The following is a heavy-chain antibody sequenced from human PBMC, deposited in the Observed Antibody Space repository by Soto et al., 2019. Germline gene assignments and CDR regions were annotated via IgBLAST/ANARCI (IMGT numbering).Heavy chain of an antibody. CDR1: GGSISSYY. Sequence: SETLSLTCTVSGGSISSYYWSWIRQPPGKGLEWIGYIYYSGSTNYNPSLKSRVTISVDTSKNQFSLKLSSVTAADTAVHYCARERRYFDWFKAYYYYMDVWGKGTTVTVSS. D-gene: IGHD3-9*01. CDR2: IYYSGST. CDR3: ARERRYFDWFKAYYYYMDV. V-gene: IGHV4-59*01. J-gene: IGHJ6*03.